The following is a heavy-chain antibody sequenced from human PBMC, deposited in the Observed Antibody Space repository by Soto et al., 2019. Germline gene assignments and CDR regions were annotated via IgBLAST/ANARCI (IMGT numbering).Heavy chain of an antibody. D-gene: IGHD3-22*01. CDR2: ISGSGGST. V-gene: IGHV3-23*01. Sequence: EVQLLESGGGFVQPGGSLRLSCAASGFTFSSYAMSWVRHAPGKGLEWVSAISGSGGSTYYADSVKGRFTIPRDTSKSKLYLQMNSLRAGDTAIDVCANAGGSGDYHSSGFLGWGQGTLVTVSS. CDR3: ANAGGSGDYHSSGFLG. CDR1: GFTFSSYA. J-gene: IGHJ4*02.